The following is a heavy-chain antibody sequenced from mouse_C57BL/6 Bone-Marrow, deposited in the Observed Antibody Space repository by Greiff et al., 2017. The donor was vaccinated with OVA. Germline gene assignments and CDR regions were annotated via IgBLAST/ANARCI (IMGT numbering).Heavy chain of an antibody. CDR3: ARHSLYYYGSSYAMDY. V-gene: IGHV1-62-2*01. CDR1: GYTFTEYT. CDR2: FYPGSGSI. J-gene: IGHJ4*01. D-gene: IGHD1-1*01. Sequence: QVQLKESGAELVKPGASVKLSCKASGYTFTEYTIHWVKQRSGQGLEWIGWFYPGSGSIKYNEKFKDKATLTADKSSSTVYMELSRLTSEDSAVYFCARHSLYYYGSSYAMDYWGQGTSVTVSS.